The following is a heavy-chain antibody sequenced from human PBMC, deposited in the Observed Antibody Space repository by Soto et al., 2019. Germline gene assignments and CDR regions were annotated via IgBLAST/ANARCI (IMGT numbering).Heavy chain of an antibody. Sequence: SETLSLTCTVSGGSISSSSYYWGWIRQPPGKGLEWIGSIYYSGSTYYNPSLKSRVTISVDTSKNQFSLKLSSVTAADTAVYYCARTSILLEQLGVDYSYYYGMDVWGQGTTVTVSS. J-gene: IGHJ6*02. CDR1: GGSISSSSYY. CDR2: IYYSGST. CDR3: ARTSILLEQLGVDYSYYYGMDV. V-gene: IGHV4-39*01. D-gene: IGHD6-6*01.